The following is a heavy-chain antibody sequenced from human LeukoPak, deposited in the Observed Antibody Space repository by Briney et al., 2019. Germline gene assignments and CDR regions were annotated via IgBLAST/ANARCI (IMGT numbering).Heavy chain of an antibody. V-gene: IGHV3-53*01. J-gene: IGHJ4*02. CDR1: GFTVSSNY. Sequence: GGSLRLSCAASGFTVSSNYMSWVRQAPGKGLEWVSVIYSGGSTYYADSVKGRFTISRDNSKNTLYLQMNSLRAEDTAVYYCARVWGSLYSGYDSRFDYWGQGTLVTVSS. CDR3: ARVWGSLYSGYDSRFDY. CDR2: IYSGGST. D-gene: IGHD5-12*01.